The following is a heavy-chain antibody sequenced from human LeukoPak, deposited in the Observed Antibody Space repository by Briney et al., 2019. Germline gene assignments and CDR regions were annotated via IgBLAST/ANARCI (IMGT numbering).Heavy chain of an antibody. D-gene: IGHD3-3*01. CDR3: ARDVLRFLEWLPYRNYYYGMDV. J-gene: IGHJ6*02. Sequence: PGGSLRLSCAASGFTFSSYSMNWVRQAPGKGLEWVANIKQDGSEKYYVDSVKGRFTISRDNAKNSLYLQMNSLRAEDTAVYYCARDVLRFLEWLPYRNYYYGMDVWGQGTTVTVSS. CDR1: GFTFSSYS. V-gene: IGHV3-7*01. CDR2: IKQDGSEK.